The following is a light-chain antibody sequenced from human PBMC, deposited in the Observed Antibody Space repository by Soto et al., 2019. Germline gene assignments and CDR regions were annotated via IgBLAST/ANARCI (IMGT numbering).Light chain of an antibody. CDR3: SSYAGSNNIV. CDR2: EVT. V-gene: IGLV2-8*01. Sequence: QSVLTQPPSASGSPGQSVTISCTGTSSDIGDYNYVSWYQQHPGKAPKLMIYEVTKRPSGVPDRFFASKSGNTASLTVSGLQAEDEADYYCSSYAGSNNIVFGGGTKVTVL. J-gene: IGLJ2*01. CDR1: SSDIGDYNY.